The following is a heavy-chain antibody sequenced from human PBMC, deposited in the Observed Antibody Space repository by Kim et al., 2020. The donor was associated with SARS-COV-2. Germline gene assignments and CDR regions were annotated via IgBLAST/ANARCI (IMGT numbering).Heavy chain of an antibody. J-gene: IGHJ4*02. Sequence: GGSLRLSCAASGFSFSASGMHWVRQAPGKGLEWVGRIRTKPNSYATTYGESVEGRFTISRDDSKNTAYLQMNSLKTEDTAVYYCTPSSTLTTGADYWGQGTLVTVSS. CDR3: TPSSTLTTGADY. D-gene: IGHD6-13*01. CDR1: GFSFSASG. CDR2: IRTKPNSYAT. V-gene: IGHV3-73*01.